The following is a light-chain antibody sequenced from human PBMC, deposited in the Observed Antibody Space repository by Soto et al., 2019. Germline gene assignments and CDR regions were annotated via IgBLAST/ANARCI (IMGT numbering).Light chain of an antibody. J-gene: IGKJ5*01. Sequence: EIVMTQSPATLFVSPGARAILSCRAGQGVTTNFAWYQQKSGQSPSLLIYDVSHRATGVPARFSGTGSETDLTLTISGLQSEDSEVYVGQQYNNWPFSFGQGTRLEIK. CDR3: QQYNNWPFS. V-gene: IGKV3-15*01. CDR1: QGVTTN. CDR2: DVS.